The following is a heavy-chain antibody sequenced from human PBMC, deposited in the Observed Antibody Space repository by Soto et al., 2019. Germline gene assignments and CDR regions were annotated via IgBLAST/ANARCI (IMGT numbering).Heavy chain of an antibody. Sequence: ASVKVSFQASGFTFPSYDINRVRQATGQGLEWMGWMNPKSGNTGYAQKFQGRVTMTRNTSISTTYMELNSLRSEDTAVYYCARGVLSGSYYYYYGLDVWGQGTTVTVSS. V-gene: IGHV1-8*01. D-gene: IGHD1-26*01. CDR2: MNPKSGNT. CDR1: GFTFPSYD. CDR3: ARGVLSGSYYYYYGLDV. J-gene: IGHJ6*02.